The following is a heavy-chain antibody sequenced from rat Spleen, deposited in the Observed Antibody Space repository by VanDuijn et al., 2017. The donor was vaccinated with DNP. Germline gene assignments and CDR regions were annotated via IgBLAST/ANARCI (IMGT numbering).Heavy chain of an antibody. CDR3: ARDRGYYSDWYFDF. D-gene: IGHD1-1*01. Sequence: EVQLVESGGGLVQPGRSLKLSCAASGFTFSAYYMAWVRQAPAKGLEWVAYIGSAAYAPYYGDSVKGRFTISRDNAKSTLYLQMNSLRSEDTATYYCARDRGYYSDWYFDFWGPGTMVTVSS. J-gene: IGHJ1*01. V-gene: IGHV5-27*01. CDR2: IGSAAYAP. CDR1: GFTFSAYY.